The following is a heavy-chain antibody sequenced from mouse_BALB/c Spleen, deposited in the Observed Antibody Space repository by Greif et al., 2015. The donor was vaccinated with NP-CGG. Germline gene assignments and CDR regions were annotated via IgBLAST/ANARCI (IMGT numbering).Heavy chain of an antibody. D-gene: IGHD1-2*01. J-gene: IGHJ2*01. V-gene: IGHV1-82*01. CDR1: GYAFSSSW. CDR2: IYPGDGDT. CDR3: ARSTSSTATDY. Sequence: VQLQQSGPELVKPGASVKISCKASGYAFSSSWMNWVKQRPGQGLEWIGRIYPGDGDTNYNGKFKGKATLTADKSSSTAYMQLSSLTSVDSAVYFCARSTSSTATDYWGQGTTLTVSS.